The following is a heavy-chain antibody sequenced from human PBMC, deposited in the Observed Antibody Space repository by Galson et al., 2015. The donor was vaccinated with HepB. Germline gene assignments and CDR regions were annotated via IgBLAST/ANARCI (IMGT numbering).Heavy chain of an antibody. J-gene: IGHJ4*02. CDR1: GFTFTSSA. CDR2: IVVGSGNT. CDR3: AAEGTYRRYFDWLYYT. D-gene: IGHD3-9*01. V-gene: IGHV1-58*01. Sequence: SVKVSCKASGFTFTSSAVQWVRQARGQRLEWIGWIVVGSGNTNYAQKFQERVTITRDMSTSTAYMELSSLRSEDTAVYYCAAEGTYRRYFDWLYYTWGQGTLVTVSS.